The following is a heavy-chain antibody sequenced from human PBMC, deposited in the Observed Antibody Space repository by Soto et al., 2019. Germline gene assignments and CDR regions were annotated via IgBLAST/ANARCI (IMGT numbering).Heavy chain of an antibody. CDR1: GFTFSSYA. Sequence: VGSLRLSCAASGFTFSSYAMSWVRQAPGKGLEWVSAISGSGGSTYYADSVKGRFTISRDNSKNTLYLQMNSLRAEDTAVYYCAKPQVPAAMRFAMQNWGQGTLVTVSS. CDR2: ISGSGGST. CDR3: AKPQVPAAMRFAMQN. V-gene: IGHV3-23*01. D-gene: IGHD2-2*01. J-gene: IGHJ4*02.